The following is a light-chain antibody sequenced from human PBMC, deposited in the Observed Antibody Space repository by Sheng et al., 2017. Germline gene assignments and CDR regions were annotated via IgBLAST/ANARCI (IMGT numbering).Light chain of an antibody. CDR2: AAS. CDR1: QSVSSN. J-gene: IGKJ1*01. V-gene: IGKV3-15*01. CDR3: QQYNNWSWT. Sequence: EKVMTQSPATLSVSPGESATLSCRASQSVSSNLAWYQQKPGQGPRLLIYAASTRATGIPARFSGSGSGTEFTLTISSLQSEDFAIYYCQQYNNWSWTFGQGTKVE.